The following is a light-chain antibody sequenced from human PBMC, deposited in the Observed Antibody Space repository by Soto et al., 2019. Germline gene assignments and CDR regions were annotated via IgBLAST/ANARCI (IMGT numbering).Light chain of an antibody. CDR3: QQYYSTPTYT. J-gene: IGKJ2*01. CDR1: QSVLYSSNNKNY. CDR2: WAS. V-gene: IGKV4-1*01. Sequence: DIVMTQSPDSLAVSLGERATIKCKSSQSVLYSSNNKNYLAWYQQKPGQPPKLLIYWASTRESGVPDRFSGSGSWTDFTLTIISLQAEDVAVYYCQQYYSTPTYTCGKGTKLEIK.